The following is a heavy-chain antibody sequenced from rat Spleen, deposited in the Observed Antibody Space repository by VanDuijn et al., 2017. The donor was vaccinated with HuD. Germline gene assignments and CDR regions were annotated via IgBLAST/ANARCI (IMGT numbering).Heavy chain of an antibody. V-gene: IGHV5-58*01. D-gene: IGHD1-7*01. CDR1: GFTFSSYW. CDR3: AAAGYGY. Sequence: EVQLVETGGGLVQPGRSLKLSCVASGFTFSSYWMYWVRQAPGKGLEGVSSISNDGGTTYYPDSVKGRFTISRDNAENTVYLQMNSLRSEDTATYYCAAAGYGYWGQGVMVTVSS. CDR2: ISNDGGTT. J-gene: IGHJ2*01.